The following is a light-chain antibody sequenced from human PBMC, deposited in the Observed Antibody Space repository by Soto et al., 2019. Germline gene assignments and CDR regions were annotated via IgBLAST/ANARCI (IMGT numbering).Light chain of an antibody. J-gene: IGLJ1*01. CDR2: EVS. Sequence: QSALTQPASVSGSPGQSITISCTGTSSDVGYYNYVSWFQHHPGKAPKLMIYEVSNRPSGVPDRFSGSKSGTSASLAITGLQAEDEADYYCQSYDSSLSGYVFGTGTKVTVL. V-gene: IGLV2-14*01. CDR1: SSDVGYYNY. CDR3: QSYDSSLSGYV.